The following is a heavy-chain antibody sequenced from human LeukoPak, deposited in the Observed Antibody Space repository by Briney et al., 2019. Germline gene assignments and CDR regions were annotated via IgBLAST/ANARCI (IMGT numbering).Heavy chain of an antibody. CDR1: GYTFTGYY. V-gene: IGHV1-2*02. Sequence: ASVKVSCKASGYTFTGYYMHWVRQAPGQGLEWMGWINPNSGGTSYAQKFQGRVSMTRDTSITTAYMELSRLRSDDTAVYYCARGGYQLLLYHFDYWGQGTQVTVSS. J-gene: IGHJ4*02. CDR2: INPNSGGT. D-gene: IGHD2-2*01. CDR3: ARGGYQLLLYHFDY.